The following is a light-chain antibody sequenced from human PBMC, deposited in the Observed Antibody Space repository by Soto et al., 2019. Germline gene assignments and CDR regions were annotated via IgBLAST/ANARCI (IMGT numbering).Light chain of an antibody. CDR3: QQYNNWPPFN. CDR2: GAS. Sequence: EIVMTQSPATLSVSPGDRATLSCRASQSVSSNLAWYQQKPGQAPRLLIYGASTRATGIPARFSGSGSGTEFTFTLCSLQYEDFAVYFCQQYNNWPPFNFGQGTKLEIK. CDR1: QSVSSN. J-gene: IGKJ2*01. V-gene: IGKV3-15*01.